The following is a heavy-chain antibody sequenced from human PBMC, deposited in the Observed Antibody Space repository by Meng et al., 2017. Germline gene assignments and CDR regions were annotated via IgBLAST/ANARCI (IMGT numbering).Heavy chain of an antibody. V-gene: IGHV1-69*01. Sequence: QGALVKSGAGVKRPGPPVKGSCKASGGTFSSYAISWVRQAPGQGLEWMGGIIPIFGTANYAQKFQGRVTITADESTSTAYMELSSLRSEDTAVYYCAREIAAAYCGGDCYLWGQGTLVTVSS. J-gene: IGHJ5*02. CDR3: AREIAAAYCGGDCYL. CDR2: IIPIFGTA. CDR1: GGTFSSYA. D-gene: IGHD2-21*02.